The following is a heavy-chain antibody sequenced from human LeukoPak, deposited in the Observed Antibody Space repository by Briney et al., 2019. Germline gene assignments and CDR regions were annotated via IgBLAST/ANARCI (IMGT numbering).Heavy chain of an antibody. CDR3: AREILSGYYEYYFDY. Sequence: SETLSLTCAVYGGSFSGYYWSWIRQPPGKGLEWIGEINHSGSTNYNPSLKSRVTISVDTSKNQFSLKLSSVTAADTAVYYCAREILSGYYEYYFDYWGQGTLVTVSS. CDR1: GGSFSGYY. D-gene: IGHD3-9*01. J-gene: IGHJ4*02. V-gene: IGHV4-34*01. CDR2: INHSGST.